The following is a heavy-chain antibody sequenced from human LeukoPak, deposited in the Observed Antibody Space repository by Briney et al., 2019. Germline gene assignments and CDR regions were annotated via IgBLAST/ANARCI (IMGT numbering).Heavy chain of an antibody. V-gene: IGHV3-23*03. CDR3: ARLGIITAAGSNDY. CDR2: IYSGGST. D-gene: IGHD6-13*01. CDR1: GFTFSSYA. Sequence: GGSLRLSCAASGFTFSSYAMSWVRQAPGKGLEWVSVIYSGGSTYYADSVKGRFTISRDNSKNTLYLQMNSLRAEDTAVYYCARLGIITAAGSNDYWGQGTLVTVSS. J-gene: IGHJ4*02.